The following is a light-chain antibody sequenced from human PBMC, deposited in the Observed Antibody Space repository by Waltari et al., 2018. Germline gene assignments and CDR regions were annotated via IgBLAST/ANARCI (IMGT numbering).Light chain of an antibody. CDR1: ALPKLY. CDR3: QSSDSRVGV. Sequence: SFELTQAPSVSVSPGQTARIICSGEALPKLYVYWYQQKSGQAPVLLIYKDAERPSGIPERFSGSSSGTTVTLIISEVQPEDEADYYCQSSDSRVGVFGTGTKLTVL. CDR2: KDA. J-gene: IGLJ1*01. V-gene: IGLV3-25*03.